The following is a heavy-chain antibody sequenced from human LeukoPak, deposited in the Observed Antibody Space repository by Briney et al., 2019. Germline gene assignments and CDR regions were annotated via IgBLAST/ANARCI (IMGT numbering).Heavy chain of an antibody. Sequence: GASVKVSCKASGYTFTSYAMHWVRQAPGQRLEWMGWINAGNGNTKYSQEFQGRVTITRDTSASTAYMELSSLRSEDMAVYYCARESVGWHDAFDIWGQGTMVTVSS. CDR3: ARESVGWHDAFDI. V-gene: IGHV1-3*03. CDR1: GYTFTSYA. J-gene: IGHJ3*02. CDR2: INAGNGNT. D-gene: IGHD6-19*01.